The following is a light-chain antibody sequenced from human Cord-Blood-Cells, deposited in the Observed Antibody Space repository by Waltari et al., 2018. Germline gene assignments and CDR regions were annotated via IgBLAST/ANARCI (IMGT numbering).Light chain of an antibody. J-gene: IGLJ2*01. V-gene: IGLV2-8*01. CDR2: EVS. CDR1: SSDVGGYNY. CDR3: SSYAGSNNVV. Sequence: QSALTQPPSASGSPGQSVTISCTGTSSDVGGYNYVSWYQQHPGKAPKLMIYEVSKWPSGVPYRFAGSKSGNTTSLTVSGLQAEDEADYYCSSYAGSNNVVFGGGTKLTVL.